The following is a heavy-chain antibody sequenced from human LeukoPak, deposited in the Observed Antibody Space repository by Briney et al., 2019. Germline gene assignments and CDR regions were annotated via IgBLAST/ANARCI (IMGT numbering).Heavy chain of an antibody. CDR1: GGTFSSYA. J-gene: IGHJ5*02. Sequence: SVKVSCKASGGTFSSYAISWVRPAAGHGREWVGGIIPIFGTASYAQKFQGRVTITADESTSTAYMELSSLRSEDTAVYYCARENCSGGSCYSNWFDPWGQGTLVTVSS. V-gene: IGHV1-69*13. CDR3: ARENCSGGSCYSNWFDP. CDR2: IIPIFGTA. D-gene: IGHD2-15*01.